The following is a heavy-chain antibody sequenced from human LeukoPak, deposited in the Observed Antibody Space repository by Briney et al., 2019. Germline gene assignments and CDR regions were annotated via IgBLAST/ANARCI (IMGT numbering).Heavy chain of an antibody. CDR1: GFTFDDYA. CDR2: ISWNSSSI. D-gene: IGHD5-18*01. J-gene: IGHJ4*02. V-gene: IGHV3-9*03. CDR3: AKDKAVGYSYGYFDY. Sequence: GGSLRLSCAASGFTFDDYAMHWVRQAPGKGLEWVSDISWNSSSIGYADSVKGRFTISRDNAKNTRYLQMISLRAEDMALYYCAKDKAVGYSYGYFDYWGQGTLVTVSS.